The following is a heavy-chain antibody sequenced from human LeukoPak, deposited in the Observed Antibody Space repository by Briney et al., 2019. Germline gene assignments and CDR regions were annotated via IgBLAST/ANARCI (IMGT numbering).Heavy chain of an antibody. CDR3: ARGSGYFHY. CDR1: GGSISSYY. J-gene: IGHJ4*02. V-gene: IGHV4-59*01. Sequence: PSETLSLTCTVSGGSISSYYWSWIRQPPGKGLEWIGYFYYSGSTNYSPSLKSRVTISVDTSKNQFSLNLNSVTAADTAVYYCARGSGYFHYWGQGTLVTVSS. CDR2: FYYSGST. D-gene: IGHD3-22*01.